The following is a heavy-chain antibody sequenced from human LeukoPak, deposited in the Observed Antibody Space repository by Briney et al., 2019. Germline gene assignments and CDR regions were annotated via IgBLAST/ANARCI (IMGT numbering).Heavy chain of an antibody. CDR2: IYHSGST. J-gene: IGHJ4*02. D-gene: IGHD6-6*01. V-gene: IGHV4-4*09. Sequence: SETLSPTCTVSGGSISSYYWSWIRQPPGKGLEWIGYIYHSGSTYYNPSLKSRVTISVDRSKNQFSLKLSSVTAADTAVYYCARLRSSSSVDYWGQGTLVTVSS. CDR3: ARLRSSSSVDY. CDR1: GGSISSYY.